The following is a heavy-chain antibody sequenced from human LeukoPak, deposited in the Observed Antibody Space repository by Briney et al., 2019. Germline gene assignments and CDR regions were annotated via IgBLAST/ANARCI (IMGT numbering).Heavy chain of an antibody. V-gene: IGHV4-59*08. CDR1: GGSINTYY. CDR2: VRANGEG. D-gene: IGHD5-18*01. CDR3: ARQPANTAAFDI. J-gene: IGHJ3*02. Sequence: PSETLSLTCTVSGGSINTYYWSWIRQPPGKGLEWIAYVRANGEGNYNPSLKSRVAISLDTATNQISLSLNFVTAADTAVYYCARQPANTAAFDIWGLGTMVTVSS.